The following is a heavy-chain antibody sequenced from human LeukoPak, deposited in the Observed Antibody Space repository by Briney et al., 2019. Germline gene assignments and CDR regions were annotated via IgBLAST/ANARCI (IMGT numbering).Heavy chain of an antibody. V-gene: IGHV1-69*13. D-gene: IGHD3-16*01. CDR1: GGTCSSYA. Sequence: SSVKVSCKASGGTCSSYAISWLRQSTGQGLEWVGGIIPIFGTANYAQKFQGRVTITADESTSTAYMELSSLRSEDTAVYYCARGIRWGDYFDYWGQGTLVTVSS. CDR2: IIPIFGTA. CDR3: ARGIRWGDYFDY. J-gene: IGHJ4*02.